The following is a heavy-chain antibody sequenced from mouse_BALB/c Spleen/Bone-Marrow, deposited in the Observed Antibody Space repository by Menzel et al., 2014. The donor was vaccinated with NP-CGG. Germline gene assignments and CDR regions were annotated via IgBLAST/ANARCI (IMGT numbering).Heavy chain of an antibody. CDR3: KVKGY. CDR1: GYTFTDHA. V-gene: IGHV1S53*02. CDR2: ISPGSGDI. Sequence: QVQLKQSDAELVKPGASVKISCKASGYTFTDHAIHWVKQKPEQGLEWIGYISPGSGDIKYNEKFKGKATLTADKSSSTAYMQLNSLTSEDSAVYFCKVKGYWGQGTTLTVSS. J-gene: IGHJ2*01.